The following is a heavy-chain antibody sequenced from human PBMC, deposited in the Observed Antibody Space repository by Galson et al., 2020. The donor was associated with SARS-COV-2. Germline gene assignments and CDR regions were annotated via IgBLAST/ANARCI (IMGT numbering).Heavy chain of an antibody. CDR1: GYTLTELS. J-gene: IGHJ4*02. D-gene: IGHD3-22*01. CDR3: ATGQASGYSRYYFDY. V-gene: IGHV1-24*01. Sequence: ASVKVSCKVSGYTLTELSMHWVRQAPGKGLEWMGGFDPEDGETIYAQKFQGRVTMTEDTSTDTAYMELSSLRSEDTAVYYCATGQASGYSRYYFDYWGQGTLVTVSS. CDR2: FDPEDGET.